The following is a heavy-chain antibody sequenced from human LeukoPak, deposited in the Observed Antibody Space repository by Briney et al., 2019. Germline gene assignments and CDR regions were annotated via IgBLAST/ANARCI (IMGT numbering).Heavy chain of an antibody. Sequence: ASVKVSCKVSGYTLTELSMHWVRQAPGKGLEWMGRFDPEDGETIYAQTLQGRVTMTEDTSTDTAYMELSSLRSEDTAVYYCAKDWGSGSYQPDAFDIWGQGTMVTVSS. J-gene: IGHJ3*02. CDR2: FDPEDGET. CDR3: AKDWGSGSYQPDAFDI. CDR1: GYTLTELS. V-gene: IGHV1-24*01. D-gene: IGHD1-26*01.